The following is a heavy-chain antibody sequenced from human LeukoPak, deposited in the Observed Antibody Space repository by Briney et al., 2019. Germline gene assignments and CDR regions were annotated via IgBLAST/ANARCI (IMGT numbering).Heavy chain of an antibody. D-gene: IGHD3-22*01. CDR3: ARRDLSFYDSSGYFDY. CDR2: INHSGST. Sequence: SETLSLTCAVYGGSFSGYYWSWIRQPPGKGLEWIGEINHSGSTNYNPSLQSRVTISVDTSKNQFPLKLSSVTAADTAVDYCARRDLSFYDSSGYFDYWGQGTLVTVSS. V-gene: IGHV4-34*01. J-gene: IGHJ4*02. CDR1: GGSFSGYY.